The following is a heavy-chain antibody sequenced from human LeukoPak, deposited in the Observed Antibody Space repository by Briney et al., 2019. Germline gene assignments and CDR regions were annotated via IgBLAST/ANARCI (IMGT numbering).Heavy chain of an antibody. D-gene: IGHD6-6*01. CDR2: IYYSGST. CDR1: GGSISSSTYY. Sequence: SETLSLTCTVSGGSISSSTYYWGWIRQPPGKGLEWIGSIYYSGSTYYNPSLKSRVTISVDTFKNHFSLNLSSVTAADTAVYYCARQSRGSSSSRDYFDYWGQGTLVTVSS. J-gene: IGHJ4*02. V-gene: IGHV4-39*01. CDR3: ARQSRGSSSSRDYFDY.